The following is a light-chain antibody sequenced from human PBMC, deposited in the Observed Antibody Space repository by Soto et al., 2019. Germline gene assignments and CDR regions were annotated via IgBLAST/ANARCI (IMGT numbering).Light chain of an antibody. J-gene: IGLJ2*01. Sequence: QSVLTQPPSVSGAPGQRVTISCTGSSSNIGAGYDVHWYQQFPGTAPKLLIYGNSNRPSGVPDRFSGSKSGTSASLAITGLRAEDEADYYCQSFDSSLGGSKVFGGGTKLTVL. V-gene: IGLV1-40*01. CDR2: GNS. CDR3: QSFDSSLGGSKV. CDR1: SSNIGAGYD.